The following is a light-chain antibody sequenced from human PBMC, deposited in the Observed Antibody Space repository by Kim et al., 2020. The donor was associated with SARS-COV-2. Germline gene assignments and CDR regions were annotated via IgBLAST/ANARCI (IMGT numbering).Light chain of an antibody. Sequence: DIVMTQSPLSLPVTPGEPASISFRSSQSLLHSNGYNYLDWYLQKPGQSPHLLIYVGSNRASGVPDRFSGSGSGTDFTLIISRVEAEDVGVYYCMQALETPYSFGQGTKLEI. V-gene: IGKV2-28*01. CDR1: QSLLHSNGYNY. J-gene: IGKJ2*03. CDR3: MQALETPYS. CDR2: VGS.